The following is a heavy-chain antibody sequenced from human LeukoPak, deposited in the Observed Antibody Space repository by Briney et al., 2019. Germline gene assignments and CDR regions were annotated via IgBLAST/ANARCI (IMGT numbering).Heavy chain of an antibody. D-gene: IGHD3-10*01. J-gene: IGHJ5*02. CDR1: GFTYSTYG. CDR3: ARGTMVRGVINWFDP. CDR2: ISSSSSTI. Sequence: GGSLRLSCAASGFTYSTYGMNWVRQAPGKGLEWVSYISSSSSTIYYADSVKGRFTISRDNAKNSLYLQMNSLRAEDTAVYYCARGTMVRGVINWFDPWGQGTLVTVSS. V-gene: IGHV3-48*04.